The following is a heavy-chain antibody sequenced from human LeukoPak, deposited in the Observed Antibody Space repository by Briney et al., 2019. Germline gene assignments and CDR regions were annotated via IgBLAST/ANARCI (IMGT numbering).Heavy chain of an antibody. Sequence: SETLSLTCTVSGGSISSYYWSWIRQPPGKGLEWIGYIYYSGSTNYNPSLKSRVTISVDTSKNQFSLRLSSVTAADTAVYYCARERIVEMATIRAFDIWGQGTMVTVSS. CDR3: ARERIVEMATIRAFDI. D-gene: IGHD5-24*01. J-gene: IGHJ3*02. V-gene: IGHV4-59*01. CDR2: IYYSGST. CDR1: GGSISSYY.